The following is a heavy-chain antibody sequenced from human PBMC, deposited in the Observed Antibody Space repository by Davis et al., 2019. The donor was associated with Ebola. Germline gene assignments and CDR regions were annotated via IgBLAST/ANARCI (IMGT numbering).Heavy chain of an antibody. CDR1: GYTFTSYY. D-gene: IGHD3-3*01. CDR3: ARGGGLFEVVIPFDY. V-gene: IGHV1-46*01. Sequence: ASVKVSCKASGYTFTSYYMHWVRQAPGQGLEWMGIINPSGGSTSYAQKFQGRVTMTRDTSTSTVYMELSSLRSEDTAVYYCARGGGLFEVVIPFDYWGQGTLVTVSS. J-gene: IGHJ4*02. CDR2: INPSGGST.